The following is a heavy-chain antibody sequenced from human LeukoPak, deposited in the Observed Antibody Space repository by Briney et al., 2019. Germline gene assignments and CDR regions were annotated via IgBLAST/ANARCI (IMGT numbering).Heavy chain of an antibody. CDR3: AKGYYDYVWGSYYFDY. D-gene: IGHD3-16*01. V-gene: IGHV3-23*01. CDR2: ISGSGGST. Sequence: GGSLRLSCAASGFTFSSYAMSWVRQAPGKGLEWVSAISGSGGSTYYADSVKGRFTISRDNSRDTLYLQINSLRAEDTAVYYCAKGYYDYVWGSYYFDYWGQGTLVTVSS. CDR1: GFTFSSYA. J-gene: IGHJ4*02.